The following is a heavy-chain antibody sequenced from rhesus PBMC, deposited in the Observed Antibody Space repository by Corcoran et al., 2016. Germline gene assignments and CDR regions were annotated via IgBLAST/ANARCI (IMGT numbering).Heavy chain of an antibody. J-gene: IGHJ5-2*02. V-gene: IGHV4S7*01. CDR1: GGSISSSYW. CDR3: ARREVDNSLDV. Sequence: QVQLQESGPGLVKPSETLSLPCAVSGGSISSSYWWSWIRQSPGKGLEWIGYVYGGSGSTSYKPSLKSRVTIATDTSKNQFALKLSSVTAADTAVYYCARREVDNSLDVWGRGVLVTVSS. CDR2: VYGGSGST.